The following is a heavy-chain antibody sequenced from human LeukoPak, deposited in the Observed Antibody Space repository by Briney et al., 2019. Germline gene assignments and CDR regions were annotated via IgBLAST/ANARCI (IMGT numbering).Heavy chain of an antibody. CDR3: ARDHPDILTGYYYYYMDV. Sequence: PGGSPRLSCAASGFTFSSYSMNWVRQAPGKGLEWVSSISSSSSYIYYADSVKGRFTISRDNAKNSLYLQMNSLRAEDTAVYYCARDHPDILTGYYYYYMDVWGKGTTVTVSS. D-gene: IGHD3-9*01. V-gene: IGHV3-21*01. J-gene: IGHJ6*03. CDR1: GFTFSSYS. CDR2: ISSSSSYI.